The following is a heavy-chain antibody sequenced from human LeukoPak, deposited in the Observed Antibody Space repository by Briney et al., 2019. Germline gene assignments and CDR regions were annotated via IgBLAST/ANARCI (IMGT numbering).Heavy chain of an antibody. CDR2: ISGSGGST. CDR3: AKERYDFWSGYDIDYFDY. CDR1: GSTFSSYA. Sequence: GGSLRLSCAASGSTFSSYAMSWVRQAPGKGLEWVSAISGSGGSTYYADSVKGRFTISRDNSKNTLYLQMNSLRAEDTAVYYCAKERYDFWSGYDIDYFDYWGQGTLVTVSS. J-gene: IGHJ4*02. V-gene: IGHV3-23*01. D-gene: IGHD3-3*01.